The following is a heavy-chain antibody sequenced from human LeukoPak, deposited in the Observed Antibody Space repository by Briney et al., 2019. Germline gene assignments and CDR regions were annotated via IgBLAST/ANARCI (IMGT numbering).Heavy chain of an antibody. CDR2: INTSGST. V-gene: IGHV4-4*07. J-gene: IGHJ3*02. CDR3: ARAEKQVALDAFDI. CDR1: GGPISIYY. Sequence: SETLSLTCTVSGGPISIYYWSWIRQSAGKGLEWIGRINTSGSTNYNPSLKSRATLSLDTSTSQLSLRLRSVTAADTAVYYCARAEKQVALDAFDIWGQGTMVTVSS.